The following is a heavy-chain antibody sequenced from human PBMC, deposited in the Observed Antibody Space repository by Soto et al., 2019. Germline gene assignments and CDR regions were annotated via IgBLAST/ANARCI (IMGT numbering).Heavy chain of an antibody. V-gene: IGHV3-23*01. CDR3: ARDWRDGYDNGFTD. J-gene: IGHJ4*02. Sequence: ELQLLESGGGLVQPGGSLSLSCAASEFTFSNFAMTWVRQAPGKGLEWVSTTTNSGADTYYSDSVKGRFTVSRDNSKNTLFLQMNSLTAEDTAVYVCARDWRDGYDNGFTDWGQGTLVTVSS. CDR2: TTNSGADT. D-gene: IGHD5-12*01. CDR1: EFTFSNFA.